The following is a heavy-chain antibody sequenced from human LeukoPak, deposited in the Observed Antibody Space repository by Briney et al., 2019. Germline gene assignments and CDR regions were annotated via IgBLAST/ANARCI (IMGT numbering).Heavy chain of an antibody. V-gene: IGHV4-34*01. CDR1: GGSFSGYY. Sequence: PSETLSLTCAVHGGSFSGYYWAWLRQPPGKGLEWIGEINPGGTTNYHPSLKRRVTISADTSKSQFSLELRSVTAADTAVFYCARAKSTVSTYFDSWGQGSLVTVSS. J-gene: IGHJ4*02. CDR2: INPGGTT. CDR3: ARAKSTVSTYFDS. D-gene: IGHD4-17*01.